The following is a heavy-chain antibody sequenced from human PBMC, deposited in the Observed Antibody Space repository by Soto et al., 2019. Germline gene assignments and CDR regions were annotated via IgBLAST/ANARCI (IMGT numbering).Heavy chain of an antibody. Sequence: QITLKESGPTLVKPTKTLTLTCTFSGFSLSTSGVGVGWIRQPPEKALEWLALIYLDDDKRYSPSLKSRLTITKDTSKNQVVLTMTNVDPVDTATYYCAHSKDYSSRWYTLYFDYCGQGTLVTVSS. D-gene: IGHD6-13*01. J-gene: IGHJ4*02. V-gene: IGHV2-5*02. CDR3: AHSKDYSSRWYTLYFDY. CDR2: IYLDDDK. CDR1: GFSLSTSGVG.